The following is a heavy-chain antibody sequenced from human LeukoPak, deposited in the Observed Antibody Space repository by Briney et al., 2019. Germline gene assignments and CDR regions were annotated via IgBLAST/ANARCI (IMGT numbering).Heavy chain of an antibody. J-gene: IGHJ4*02. CDR1: GFTFSTYG. V-gene: IGHV3-7*04. Sequence: PGRSLRLSCAASGFTFSTYGMHWVRQAPGKGLEWVANIKQDGSEKYYVDSVKGRFTISRDNAKNSLYLQMNSLRAEDTAVYYCARDLDYLDYWGQGTLVTVSS. CDR2: IKQDGSEK. CDR3: ARDLDYLDY.